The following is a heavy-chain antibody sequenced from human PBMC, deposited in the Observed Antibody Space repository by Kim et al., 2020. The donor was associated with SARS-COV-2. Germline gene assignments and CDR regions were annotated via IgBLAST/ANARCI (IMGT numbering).Heavy chain of an antibody. CDR3: VKDLKYSSSWYLWSNQVGPFDP. Sequence: GGSLRLSCSASGFTFSSYAMHWVRQAPGKGLEYVSAISSNGGSTYYADSVKGRFTISRDNSKNTLYLQMSSLRAEDTAVYYCVKDLKYSSSWYLWSNQVGPFDPWGQGTLVTVSS. CDR1: GFTFSSYA. CDR2: ISSNGGST. D-gene: IGHD6-13*01. J-gene: IGHJ5*02. V-gene: IGHV3-64D*06.